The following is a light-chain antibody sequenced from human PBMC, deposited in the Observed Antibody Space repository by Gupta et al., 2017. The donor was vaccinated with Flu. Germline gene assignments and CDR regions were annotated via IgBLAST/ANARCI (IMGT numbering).Light chain of an antibody. CDR2: WAS. CDR1: QSVLHSSNNENY. Sequence: SLGERATINCKSSQSVLHSSNNENYLAWYQHKAGQPPKLLFYWASTRENGVSERFSGSGSGTDFTLTISSLQAEDVAIYYCQQYVATPRTFGQGTKVQI. J-gene: IGKJ1*01. V-gene: IGKV4-1*01. CDR3: QQYVATPRT.